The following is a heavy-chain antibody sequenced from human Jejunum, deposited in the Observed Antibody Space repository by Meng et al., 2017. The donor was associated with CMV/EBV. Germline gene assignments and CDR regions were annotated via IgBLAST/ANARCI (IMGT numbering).Heavy chain of an antibody. D-gene: IGHD1-26*01. CDR1: GGAISGYY. V-gene: IGHV4-59*01. CDR3: ARDRKSGSEFDY. CDR2: SSDSGST. J-gene: IGHJ4*02. Sequence: CTVSGGAISGYYWSWIRQRPGKGLEWIGYSSDSGSTNYNPYLKSRVTRAVDTSKNQFSLRLSAVTAADTGVYYCARDRKSGSEFDYWGQGTLVTVSS.